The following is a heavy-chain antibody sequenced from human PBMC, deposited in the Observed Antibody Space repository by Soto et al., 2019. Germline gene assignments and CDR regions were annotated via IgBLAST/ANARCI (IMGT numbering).Heavy chain of an antibody. CDR3: ARVTPGNNLYYFSGLDF. Sequence: GGSLRLSCVASGFTFDTYGIHWVRQAPGKGLQWVALISYEGSNTYYADSVRGRFTISRDNSKNTLYLQMNTLRPEDTGLYYCARVTPGNNLYYFSGLDFWGQGT. V-gene: IGHV3-30-3*01. D-gene: IGHD1-1*01. CDR1: GFTFDTYG. J-gene: IGHJ6*02. CDR2: ISYEGSNT.